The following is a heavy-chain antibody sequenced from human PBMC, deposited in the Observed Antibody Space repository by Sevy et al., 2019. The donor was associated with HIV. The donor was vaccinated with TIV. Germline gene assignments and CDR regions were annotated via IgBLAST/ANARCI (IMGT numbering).Heavy chain of an antibody. CDR3: ASGGYCSSTSCYMGGYYYYGMDV. V-gene: IGHV1-2*02. CDR2: INPNSGGT. Sequence: ASVKVSCKASGYTFTGYYMHWVRQAPGQGLEWMGLINPNSGGTNYAQKFQGRVTMTRDTSISTAYMELSRLRSDDTAVYYCASGGYCSSTSCYMGGYYYYGMDVWGQGTTVTVSS. J-gene: IGHJ6*02. CDR1: GYTFTGYY. D-gene: IGHD2-2*02.